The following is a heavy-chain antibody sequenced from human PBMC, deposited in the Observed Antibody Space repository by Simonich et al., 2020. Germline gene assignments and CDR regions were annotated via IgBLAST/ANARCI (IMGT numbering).Heavy chain of an antibody. V-gene: IGHV1-2*02. Sequence: QVQLVQSGAEVKKPGASVKVSCKASGYTFTGYYMHWVQQAPGQGLEWIGGSNPNSGGTNYAQKFKGRVTMTRDTSISTAYMELSRLRSDDTAVYYCARVRFEAFDIWGQGTMVTVSS. J-gene: IGHJ3*02. CDR2: SNPNSGGT. CDR3: ARVRFEAFDI. CDR1: GYTFTGYY.